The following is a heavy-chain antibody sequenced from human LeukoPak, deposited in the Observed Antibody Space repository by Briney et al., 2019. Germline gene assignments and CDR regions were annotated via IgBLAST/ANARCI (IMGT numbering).Heavy chain of an antibody. CDR2: INADGSGT. J-gene: IGHJ4*02. Sequence: GGSLRLSCAASGFTFSSHWIHWVRQAPEKGLVGVAHINADGSGTYYAASVKGRFTISRDNAKNTLYLQMHSLTAEDTAVYYCARARYCTSGTCYSDYWGQGTLVTVSS. CDR3: ARARYCTSGTCYSDY. CDR1: GFTFSSHW. D-gene: IGHD2-8*01. V-gene: IGHV3-74*01.